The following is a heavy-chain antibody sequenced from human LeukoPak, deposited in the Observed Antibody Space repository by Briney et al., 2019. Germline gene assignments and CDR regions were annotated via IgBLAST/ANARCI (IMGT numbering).Heavy chain of an antibody. CDR3: AKDKVVVTVVPFGY. D-gene: IGHD3-22*01. J-gene: IGHJ4*02. V-gene: IGHV3-23*01. Sequence: PVGALRLSCAASGVTCSSYAMSWGGQAPGKGLEGFSAISGTGGSTYYADSVKGRFTIARDNSQNTLYLQMNSLRAEDAAVYYSAKDKVVVTVVPFGYWGQGTLVTVSS. CDR1: GVTCSSYA. CDR2: ISGTGGST.